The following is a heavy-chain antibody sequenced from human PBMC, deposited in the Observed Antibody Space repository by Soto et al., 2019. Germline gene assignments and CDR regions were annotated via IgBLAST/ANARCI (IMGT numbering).Heavy chain of an antibody. J-gene: IGHJ3*02. CDR1: GYTFTNYG. D-gene: IGHD2-15*01. CDR2: ISGHNGNT. V-gene: IGHV1-18*01. Sequence: ASVKVSCKASGYTFTNYGVSWVRQAPGQGLEWMGWISGHNGNTNYAQKLQGRVTMTTDTSTGTAYMELRSLRSDDTAVYYCARDTDIVVVVDATGGIDIWGQGTMVTVSS. CDR3: ARDTDIVVVVDATGGIDI.